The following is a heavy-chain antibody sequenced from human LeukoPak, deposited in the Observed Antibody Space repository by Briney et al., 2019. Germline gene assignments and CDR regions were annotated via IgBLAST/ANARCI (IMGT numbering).Heavy chain of an antibody. Sequence: GGSLRLSCAAFGFPLSSYAMSWVRQAPGKGLEWVSATSSSDAGTYHADSVRGRFTISRDNSKNTLYLQMNSLRVEDAAVYYCARAPVTSCRGAYCYPFDYWGQGTLVTVSS. CDR3: ARAPVTSCRGAYCYPFDY. J-gene: IGHJ4*02. V-gene: IGHV3-23*01. CDR2: TSSSDAGT. CDR1: GFPLSSYA. D-gene: IGHD2-21*01.